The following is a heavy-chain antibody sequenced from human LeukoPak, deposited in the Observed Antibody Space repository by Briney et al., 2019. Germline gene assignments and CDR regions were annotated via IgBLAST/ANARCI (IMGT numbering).Heavy chain of an antibody. CDR1: GGSISSYY. J-gene: IGHJ4*02. V-gene: IGHV4-59*08. CDR3: ARLSGSYYFDY. CDR2: IYYSGST. D-gene: IGHD1-26*01. Sequence: SETLSLTCTVSGGSISSYYWSWIRQPPGKGLEWIGYIYYSGSTNYNPSLKSRVTISVDTSKNQFSLKLSSVTAADTAVYYCARLSGSYYFDYWGQGTLVTVSS.